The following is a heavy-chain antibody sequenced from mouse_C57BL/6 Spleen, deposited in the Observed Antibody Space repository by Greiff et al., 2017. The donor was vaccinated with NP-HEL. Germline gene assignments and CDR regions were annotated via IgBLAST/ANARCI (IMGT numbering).Heavy chain of an antibody. CDR1: GYTFTSYW. CDR2: IYPGSGST. CDR3: ARSWDRYYAMDY. J-gene: IGHJ4*01. Sequence: QVQLQQPGAELVKPGASVKMSCKASGYTFTSYWITWVKRRPGQGLEWIGDIYPGSGSTNYNEKFKSKATLTVDTSSSTAYMQLSSLTSEDSAVYYCARSWDRYYAMDYWGQGTSVTVSS. V-gene: IGHV1-55*01. D-gene: IGHD3-3*01.